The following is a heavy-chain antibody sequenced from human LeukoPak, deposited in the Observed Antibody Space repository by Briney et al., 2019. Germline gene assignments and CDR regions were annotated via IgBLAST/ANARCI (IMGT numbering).Heavy chain of an antibody. CDR1: GFTFSSYW. D-gene: IGHD5-24*01. Sequence: PGGSLRLSCAASGFTFSSYWMHWVRQAPGKGLVWVSRLNSDGSTTSYADSVKGRFTISRDNAKNTLFLQMNGLRADDTAVYYCARDREMTNTAFDIWGRGTMVTVSS. CDR2: LNSDGSTT. CDR3: ARDREMTNTAFDI. J-gene: IGHJ3*02. V-gene: IGHV3-74*01.